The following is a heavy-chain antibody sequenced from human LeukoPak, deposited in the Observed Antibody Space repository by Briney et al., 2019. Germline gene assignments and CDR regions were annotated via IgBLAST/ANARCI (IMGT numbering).Heavy chain of an antibody. CDR2: VSYDGTT. D-gene: IGHD2-15*01. J-gene: IGHJ4*02. Sequence: PSETLSLTCSVSGDSFTSYYWSWIRQPPGEGLEWIGYVSYDGTTNYTPSLRSRVIMAVDTAKNQISLSLRSVTAADTAVYYCARLDCSGDGCYNHWGQGTLVSVSS. CDR3: ARLDCSGDGCYNH. V-gene: IGHV4-59*12. CDR1: GDSFTSYY.